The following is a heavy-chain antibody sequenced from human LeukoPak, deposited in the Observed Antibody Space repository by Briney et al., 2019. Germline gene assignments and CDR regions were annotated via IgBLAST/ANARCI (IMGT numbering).Heavy chain of an antibody. Sequence: GGSLRLSCEASGVTFSSCVMSWVRQAPGKGPEWVSGISGSGGGTYYADFVKGRFAISRDDSKNTLYLQMSSLRAEDSAVYYCVQEGPRGLAFDVWGQGTKVTVSS. CDR2: ISGSGGGT. V-gene: IGHV3-23*01. CDR1: GVTFSSCV. J-gene: IGHJ3*01. CDR3: VQEGPRGLAFDV.